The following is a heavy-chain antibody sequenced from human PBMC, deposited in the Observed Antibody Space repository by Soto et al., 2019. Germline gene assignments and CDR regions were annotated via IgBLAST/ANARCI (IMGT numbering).Heavy chain of an antibody. CDR1: GFSLTTDGEG. D-gene: IGHD3-10*01. Sequence: QITLKESGPTLVKSTQPLTLTCTFSGFSLTTDGEGVGWVRQSPGEALEWLALIYWDDDERYSLSLKTRLTITNDIFRNQVVPVITSMEPVNTSTYFWTHSRNLITEDAQVLYYYYSGQGT. CDR3: THSRNLITEDAQVLYYYY. CDR2: IYWDDDE. V-gene: IGHV2-5*02. J-gene: IGHJ4*02.